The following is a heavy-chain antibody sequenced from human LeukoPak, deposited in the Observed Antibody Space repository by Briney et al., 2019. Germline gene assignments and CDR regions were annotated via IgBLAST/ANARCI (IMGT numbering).Heavy chain of an antibody. Sequence: KASETLPLTCTVSSGSISSGDYYWSWIRQPPGKGLEWVGSNYYSGSTYYNPSLKSRFTISVDTSKNQFSLNLSSVTATDTAVYYCARGNYYDSSGYPPFSIWGQGARVTVSS. J-gene: IGHJ4*02. CDR1: SGSISSGDYY. CDR3: ARGNYYDSSGYPPFSI. CDR2: NYYSGST. V-gene: IGHV4-30-4*08. D-gene: IGHD3-22*01.